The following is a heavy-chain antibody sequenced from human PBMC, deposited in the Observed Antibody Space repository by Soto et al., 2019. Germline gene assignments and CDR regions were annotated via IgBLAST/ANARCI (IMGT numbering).Heavy chain of an antibody. CDR3: TTLTYGDYSYAFDI. D-gene: IGHD4-17*01. Sequence: GGSLRLSCAASGFTFSNAWMSWVRQAPGKGLEWVGRIKSKTDGGTTDYAAPVKGRFTISRDDSKNTLYLQMNSLKTEDTAVYYCTTLTYGDYSYAFDIWGQGTMVTGSS. V-gene: IGHV3-15*01. CDR1: GFTFSNAW. CDR2: IKSKTDGGTT. J-gene: IGHJ3*02.